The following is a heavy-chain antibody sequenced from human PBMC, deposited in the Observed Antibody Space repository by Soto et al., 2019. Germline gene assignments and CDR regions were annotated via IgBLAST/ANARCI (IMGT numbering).Heavy chain of an antibody. V-gene: IGHV3-33*01. J-gene: IGHJ6*02. CDR2: IWYDGSNK. CDR1: GFTFSSYG. CDR3: ARSIVATIGNGMDV. Sequence: WVSLRLSCAAPGFTFSSYGMHWVRQAPGKGLEWVAVIWYDGSNKYYADSVKGRFTISRENSKTTLYLQMNSLRAEDTAVYYCARSIVATIGNGMDVWGQGTTVTVSS. D-gene: IGHD5-12*01.